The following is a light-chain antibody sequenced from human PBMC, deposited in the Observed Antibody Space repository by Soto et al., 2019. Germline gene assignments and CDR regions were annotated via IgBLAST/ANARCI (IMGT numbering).Light chain of an antibody. V-gene: IGKV3-15*01. J-gene: IGKJ1*01. Sequence: IVLTQSPATLSVSPGERATLSCWASQTLDSMVAWYQQKSGQAPRLLIYSASARATGVPARFRGYGSGTDFTLTISSLQSEDLGVYYCQQYKDWPTTFGQGTKVEV. CDR3: QQYKDWPTT. CDR2: SAS. CDR1: QTLDSM.